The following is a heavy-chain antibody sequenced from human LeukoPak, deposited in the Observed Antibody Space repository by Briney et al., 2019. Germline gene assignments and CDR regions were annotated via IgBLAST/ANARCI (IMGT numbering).Heavy chain of an antibody. CDR3: ARDRGRVKYYFDY. J-gene: IGHJ4*02. D-gene: IGHD3-10*01. Sequence: GGSLRLSCAASGFTFSSYAMHWVRQAPGKGLEWVAAISYDGSNKYYADSVKGRFTISRDNSKNTLYLQMNSLRAEDAAVYYCARDRGRVKYYFDYWGQGTLVTVSS. V-gene: IGHV3-30*04. CDR2: ISYDGSNK. CDR1: GFTFSSYA.